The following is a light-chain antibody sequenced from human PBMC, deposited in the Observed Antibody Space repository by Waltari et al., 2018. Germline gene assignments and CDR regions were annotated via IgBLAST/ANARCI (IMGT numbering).Light chain of an antibody. CDR1: QGISNW. CDR3: QQGNSFPPT. CDR2: AAS. Sequence: DIQMTQSPSSVSESVGDRVIITCRASQGISNWLAWYQQKPGKAPKLLIYAASILHTGVPSRFSGSGSGTDFTLTISNLQPEDFATYFCQQGNSFPPTFGQGTKVEVK. J-gene: IGKJ1*01. V-gene: IGKV1-12*01.